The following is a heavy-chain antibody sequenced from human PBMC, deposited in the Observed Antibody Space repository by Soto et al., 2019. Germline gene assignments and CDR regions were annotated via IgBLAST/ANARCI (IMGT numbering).Heavy chain of an antibody. Sequence: ASVKVSGKASGYTFTSYAMHWVRQAPGQRLEWMGWINAGNGNTKYSQKFQGRVTITRDTSASTAYMELSSLGSEDTAVYYCARAPAYYDILTGSPTLEYWGQGTLVTVSS. CDR1: GYTFTSYA. V-gene: IGHV1-3*01. J-gene: IGHJ4*02. CDR2: INAGNGNT. CDR3: ARAPAYYDILTGSPTLEY. D-gene: IGHD3-9*01.